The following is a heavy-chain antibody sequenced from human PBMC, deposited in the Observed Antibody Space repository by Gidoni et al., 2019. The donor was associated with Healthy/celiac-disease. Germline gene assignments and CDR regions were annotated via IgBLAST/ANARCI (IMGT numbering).Heavy chain of an antibody. CDR1: GGSISSYY. CDR3: ASLLYYDFWMAVDY. Sequence: QVQLQESGPGLVKPSETLSLTCTVSGGSISSYYWSWIRQPPGKGLEWIGYIYYSGSTNYNPSLKSRVTISVDTSKNQFSLKLSSVTAADTAVYYCASLLYYDFWMAVDYWGQGTLVTVSS. D-gene: IGHD3-3*01. CDR2: IYYSGST. J-gene: IGHJ4*02. V-gene: IGHV4-59*01.